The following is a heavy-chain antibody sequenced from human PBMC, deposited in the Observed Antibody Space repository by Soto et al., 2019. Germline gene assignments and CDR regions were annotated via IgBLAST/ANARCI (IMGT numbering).Heavy chain of an antibody. CDR3: AKGYDFWSGDVSSAFDY. Sequence: EVQLLESGGGLVQPGGSLRLSCAASGFTFSSYAMSWVRQAPGKGLEWVSGISAGGGSTSYADSVKGRFTISRDNSKNTLYLQMNSLKADDTAVYYCAKGYDFWSGDVSSAFDYWGQGTLVTVSS. CDR1: GFTFSSYA. CDR2: ISAGGGST. D-gene: IGHD3-3*01. J-gene: IGHJ4*02. V-gene: IGHV3-23*01.